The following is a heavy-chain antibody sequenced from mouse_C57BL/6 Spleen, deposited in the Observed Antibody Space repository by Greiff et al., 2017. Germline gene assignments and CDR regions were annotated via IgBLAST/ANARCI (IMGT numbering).Heavy chain of an antibody. CDR2: IWSGGST. Sequence: QVQLQQSGPGLVQPSQSLSITCTVSGFSLTSYGVHWVRQSPGKGLEWLGVIWSGGSTDYNAAFISRLSISKDNSKSQVFSKMNSLQADDTALYYCARMPSYYSNYGYFDVWGTGTTLTVSS. CDR1: GFSLTSYG. CDR3: ARMPSYYSNYGYFDV. V-gene: IGHV2-2*01. J-gene: IGHJ1*03. D-gene: IGHD2-5*01.